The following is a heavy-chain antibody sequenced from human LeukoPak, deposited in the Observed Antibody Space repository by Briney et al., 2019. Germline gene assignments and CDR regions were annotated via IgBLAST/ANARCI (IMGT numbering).Heavy chain of an antibody. CDR2: ISSSGGST. CDR1: GFTFSSYA. J-gene: IGHJ5*02. V-gene: IGHV3-23*01. CDR3: AKPWGGSGSYGDWFDP. D-gene: IGHD3-10*01. Sequence: PGGSLRLSCAASGFTFSSYAMSWVRQAPGKGLEWVSAISSSGGSTYYADSVKGRFTIARDNSKNTLYLQMNSQRVEDTAVYDCAKPWGGSGSYGDWFDPWGQGTLVTVSS.